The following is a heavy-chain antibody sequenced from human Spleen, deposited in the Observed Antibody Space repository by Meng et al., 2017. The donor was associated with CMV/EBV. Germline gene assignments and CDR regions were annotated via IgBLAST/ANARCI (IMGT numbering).Heavy chain of an antibody. Sequence: GGSLRLSCAASGFTFDDYAMHWVRQAPGKGLEWVSGISWNSGSIGYADSVKGRFTISRDNAKNSLYLQMNSLRAEDTALYYCANAGGQGNFDYWGQGTLVTVSS. CDR3: ANAGGQGNFDY. D-gene: IGHD3-10*01. CDR2: ISWNSGSI. V-gene: IGHV3-9*01. J-gene: IGHJ4*02. CDR1: GFTFDDYA.